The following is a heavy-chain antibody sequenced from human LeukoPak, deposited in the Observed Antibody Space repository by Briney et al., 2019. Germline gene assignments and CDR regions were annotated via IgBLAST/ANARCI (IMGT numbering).Heavy chain of an antibody. CDR1: GFTFSSYG. J-gene: IGHJ4*02. Sequence: TGGSLRLSCAASGFTFSSYGMHWVRQAPGKGLEWVAVIWYDGSNKYYADSVKGRFTISRDNSKNTLYLQMNSLRAEDTAVYYCARDFVRIVGATAGYWGQGTLVTVSS. CDR3: ARDFVRIVGATAGY. D-gene: IGHD1-26*01. CDR2: IWYDGSNK. V-gene: IGHV3-30*19.